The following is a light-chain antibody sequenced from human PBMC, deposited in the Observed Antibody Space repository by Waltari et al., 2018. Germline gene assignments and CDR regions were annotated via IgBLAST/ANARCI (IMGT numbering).Light chain of an antibody. CDR2: GAS. V-gene: IGKV3-15*01. J-gene: IGKJ1*01. CDR3: QQNNNWPPWT. CDR1: QSVRSK. Sequence: EIVMTQSPATLSVSSGERATLFCRASQSVRSKLAWYQQKPGQAPRPLIYGASTRATGIPARFSGSGSGTEFTLTISSLQSEDFAVYYCQQNNNWPPWTFGQGTKVEIK.